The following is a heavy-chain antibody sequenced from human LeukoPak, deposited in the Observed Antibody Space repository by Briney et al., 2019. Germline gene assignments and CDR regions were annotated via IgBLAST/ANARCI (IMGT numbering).Heavy chain of an antibody. CDR2: ISGSGGST. V-gene: IGHV3-23*01. CDR3: AKVRGYSYGYVTSYFDY. D-gene: IGHD5-18*01. J-gene: IGHJ4*02. CDR1: GFTFSSYV. Sequence: GGSMRLSCAASGFTFSSYVMSWVRQAPGKGLEWVSAISGSGGSTYYADSVKGRFTISRDNSKNTLYLQMNSLRAEDTAVYYCAKVRGYSYGYVTSYFDYWGQGTLVTVSS.